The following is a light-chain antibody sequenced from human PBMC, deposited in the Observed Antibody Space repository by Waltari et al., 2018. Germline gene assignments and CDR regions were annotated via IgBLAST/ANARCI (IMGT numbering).Light chain of an antibody. CDR1: QSVSRA. CDR3: QHYVRSPAT. J-gene: IGKJ1*01. V-gene: IGKV3-20*01. Sequence: EIVLTQSPGTLSLSPGERATLSCRASQSVSRALAWYQQKPGQAPRLLIYGTSNMATGIPDRFSGSGSGTDFSLTISRLEPEDVAVYFCQHYVRSPATFGQSTTVEIK. CDR2: GTS.